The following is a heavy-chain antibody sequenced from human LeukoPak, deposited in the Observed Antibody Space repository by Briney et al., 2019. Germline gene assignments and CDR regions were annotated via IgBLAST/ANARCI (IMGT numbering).Heavy chain of an antibody. J-gene: IGHJ4*02. D-gene: IGHD2-2*01. V-gene: IGHV3-23*01. CDR3: ARRLVTAGITDFFDS. Sequence: GGSLRLSCTASGFTFSDYSMSWVRQAPGAGLEWVSAISPAGDSTTDADSVKGRFTISRDNSKSTLYLQMNGLTAEDTALYYCARRLVTAGITDFFDSWGQGTLVTVSS. CDR2: ISPAGDST. CDR1: GFTFSDYS.